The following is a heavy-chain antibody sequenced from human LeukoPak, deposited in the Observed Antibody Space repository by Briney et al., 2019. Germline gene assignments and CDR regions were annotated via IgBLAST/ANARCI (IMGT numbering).Heavy chain of an antibody. Sequence: SETLSLTCTVPGGSISSYFWSWIRQPAGKGLEWIGRISSSGTTNYNPSLKSRVTMSVDTSKNQFSLKLSSVTAADTAVYYRARHPGDPQLDAFDIWGQGTMVTVSS. CDR3: ARHPGDPQLDAFDI. CDR2: ISSSGTT. CDR1: GGSISSYF. V-gene: IGHV4-4*07. D-gene: IGHD4-17*01. J-gene: IGHJ3*02.